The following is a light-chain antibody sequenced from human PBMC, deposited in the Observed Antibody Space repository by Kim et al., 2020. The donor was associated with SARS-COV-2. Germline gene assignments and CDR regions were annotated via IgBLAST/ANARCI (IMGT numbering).Light chain of an antibody. CDR3: QQRGNWPPIT. V-gene: IGKV3-11*01. CDR1: QSVSTF. CDR2: DAS. Sequence: ELVLTQSPATLSLSPGERATLSCRASQSVSTFLAWFQHKPGQAPRLLIYDASKRATGTPARFSGSGSGTDFTLTISSLEPEDFAIYYCQQRGNWPPITLGPGTRLEIK. J-gene: IGKJ5*01.